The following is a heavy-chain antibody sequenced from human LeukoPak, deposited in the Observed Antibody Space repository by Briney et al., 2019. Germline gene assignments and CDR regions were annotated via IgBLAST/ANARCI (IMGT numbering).Heavy chain of an antibody. J-gene: IGHJ4*02. CDR2: ISSSSSYI. D-gene: IGHD3-9*01. Sequence: PGGSLRLSCAASGFTFSRYSMNWVRQAPGKGLEWVSSISSSSSYIYYADSVKGRFTISRDNAKNSLYLQMNSLRAEDTAVYYCARDILTGYPYFDYWGQGTLVTVSS. CDR3: ARDILTGYPYFDY. V-gene: IGHV3-21*01. CDR1: GFTFSRYS.